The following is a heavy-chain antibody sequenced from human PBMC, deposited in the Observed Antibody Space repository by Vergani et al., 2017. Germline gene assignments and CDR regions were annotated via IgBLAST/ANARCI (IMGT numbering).Heavy chain of an antibody. CDR2: IKSTFDRGTT. Sequence: EVQLVESGGGIVKPGGSLRLSCVASGFSFRNAGMNWVRRTPGKGLEWVGRIKSTFDRGTTDYAAAVKGRFTISRDNSKSTLYLQMNSLRTEDTAVYYCATKSCGTPGCQIGYFREWGQGTLVTVSS. CDR1: GFSFRNAG. D-gene: IGHD1-1*01. CDR3: ATKSCGTPGCQIGYFRE. J-gene: IGHJ1*01. V-gene: IGHV3-15*07.